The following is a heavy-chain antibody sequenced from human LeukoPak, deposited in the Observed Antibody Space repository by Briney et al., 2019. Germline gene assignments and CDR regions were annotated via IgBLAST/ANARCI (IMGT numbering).Heavy chain of an antibody. D-gene: IGHD3-16*01. CDR3: ARGAVGLLGGSAFDI. V-gene: IGHV4-61*02. J-gene: IGHJ3*02. CDR1: GGSISSSSYY. CDR2: IYTSGST. Sequence: SETLSLTCTVSGGSISSSSYYWSWIRQPAGKGLEWIGRIYTSGSTNYNPSLKSRVTMSVDTSKNQFSLKLSSVTAADTAVYYCARGAVGLLGGSAFDIWGQGTMVTVSS.